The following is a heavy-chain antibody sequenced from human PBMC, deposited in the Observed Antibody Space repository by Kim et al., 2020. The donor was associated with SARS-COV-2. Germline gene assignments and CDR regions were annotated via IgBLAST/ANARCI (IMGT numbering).Heavy chain of an antibody. J-gene: IGHJ5*02. CDR1: GFTFSSHE. D-gene: IGHD6-13*01. CDR3: ARRIAAAEDRFDP. V-gene: IGHV3-48*03. Sequence: GGSLRLSCAASGFTFSSHEMNWVRQAPGKGLEWVSYISSNGRSVYYVDSVKGRFTISRDNAKNSLFLQMNSLKVEDTAVYYCARRIAAAEDRFDPWGQGTLVTVSS. CDR2: ISSNGRSV.